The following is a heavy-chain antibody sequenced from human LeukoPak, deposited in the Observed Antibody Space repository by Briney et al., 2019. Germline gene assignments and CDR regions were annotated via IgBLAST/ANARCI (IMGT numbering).Heavy chain of an antibody. CDR1: GFTFSDYY. J-gene: IGHJ3*02. V-gene: IGHV3-11*01. Sequence: PGGSLRLSCAASGFTFSDYYMTWIRQGPGKGLEWVSYISSSGNTIYYADSVKGRFTISRDNAKNSLYLQMNSLRAEDTAVYYCARDMTKVVIGHAAFDIWGQGTMVTVS. D-gene: IGHD4-23*01. CDR2: ISSSGNTI. CDR3: ARDMTKVVIGHAAFDI.